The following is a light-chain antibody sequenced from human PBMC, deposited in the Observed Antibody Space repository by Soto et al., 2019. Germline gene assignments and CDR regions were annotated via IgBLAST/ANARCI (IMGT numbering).Light chain of an antibody. J-gene: IGKJ1*01. CDR3: QHYNNWPRT. CDR2: GAS. Sequence: EIVMTHSPATLSVSPGERATLSCRARQSVSSSLAWYQQKPGQAPRLLIYGASTRATGIPARFSGSGSGTEFPLTISSLQSEDFAVYYCQHYNNWPRTFGQGTKVEIK. V-gene: IGKV3-15*01. CDR1: QSVSSS.